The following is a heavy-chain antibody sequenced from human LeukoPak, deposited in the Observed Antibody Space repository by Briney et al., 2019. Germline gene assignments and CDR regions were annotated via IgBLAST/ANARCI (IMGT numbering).Heavy chain of an antibody. CDR1: GYTFTGYY. CDR2: INPNSGGT. Sequence: ASVKVSCKASGYTFTGYYMHWVRQAPGQGLEWMGWINPNSGGTNYAQKFQGRVTMTRDTSISTAYMELSRLRSDDTAVHYCARISMYYDILTGSPPDDYWGQGTLVTVSS. V-gene: IGHV1-2*02. J-gene: IGHJ4*02. CDR3: ARISMYYDILTGSPPDDY. D-gene: IGHD3-9*01.